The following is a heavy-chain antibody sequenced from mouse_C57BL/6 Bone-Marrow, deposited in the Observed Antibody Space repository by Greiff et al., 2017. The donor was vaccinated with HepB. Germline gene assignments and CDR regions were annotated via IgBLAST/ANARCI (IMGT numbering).Heavy chain of an antibody. CDR3: ARSFTTVVATNFDY. V-gene: IGHV1-42*01. D-gene: IGHD1-1*01. CDR2: INPSTGGT. J-gene: IGHJ2*01. CDR1: GYSFTGYY. Sequence: EVQLQQSGPELVKPGASVKISCKASGYSFTGYYMNWVKQSPEKSLEWIGEINPSTGGTTYNQKFKAKATLTVDKSSSTAYMQLKSLTSEDSAVYYCARSFTTVVATNFDYSGQGTTLTVSS.